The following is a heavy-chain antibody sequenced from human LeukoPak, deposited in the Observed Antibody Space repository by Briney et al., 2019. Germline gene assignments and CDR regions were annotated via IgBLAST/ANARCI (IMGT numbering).Heavy chain of an antibody. Sequence: ASVKVSCKASGYTFSNCGISWVRQAPGQGLEWMGWISVYSGKTNYAQKLRGRVTMTTDTSTGTAYMELRNLRSDDTAVYYCARASLLLWFGELAVASWFDPWGQGTLVTVSS. CDR1: GYTFSNCG. D-gene: IGHD3-10*01. CDR3: ARASLLLWFGELAVASWFDP. J-gene: IGHJ5*02. CDR2: ISVYSGKT. V-gene: IGHV1-18*01.